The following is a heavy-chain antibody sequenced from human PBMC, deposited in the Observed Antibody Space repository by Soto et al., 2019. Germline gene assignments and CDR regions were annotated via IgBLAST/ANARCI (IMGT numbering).Heavy chain of an antibody. D-gene: IGHD1-26*01. V-gene: IGHV1-69*01. CDR1: GGTIISHA. CDR3: ASRERVDAFDV. J-gene: IGHJ3*01. CDR2: IIPILGSA. Sequence: QVQLVQSGAEVKRPGSSVKVSCKASGGTIISHAISWVRQAPGQGLEWMGGIIPILGSANYAQKFQDRLTIIADASTITTYMELSSLRSDDAAVYYCASRERVDAFDVWGQGTLVTVSS.